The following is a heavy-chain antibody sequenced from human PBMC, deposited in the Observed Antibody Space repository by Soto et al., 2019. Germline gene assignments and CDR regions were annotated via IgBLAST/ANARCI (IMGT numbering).Heavy chain of an antibody. CDR1: GGSISSYY. Sequence: QVQLQESGPGRVKPSETLSLTCTVSGGSISSYYWSWIRQPPGKGLEWIGYIYYSGSTNYNPSLKSRVTISVDTSKNQFSLKLSSVTAADTAVYYCARERDYWGQGTLVTVSS. CDR3: ARERDY. J-gene: IGHJ4*02. CDR2: IYYSGST. V-gene: IGHV4-59*01.